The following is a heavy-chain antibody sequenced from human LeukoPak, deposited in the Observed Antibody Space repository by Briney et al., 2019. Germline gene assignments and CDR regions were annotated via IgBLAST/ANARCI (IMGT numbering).Heavy chain of an antibody. CDR3: ARALMAYYYDSSGHYYFDY. D-gene: IGHD3-22*01. J-gene: IGHJ4*02. CDR2: IKQDGSEK. V-gene: IGHV3-7*01. Sequence: GGSLRLSCAASGFTFSSYWMSWVRQAPGKGLEWVANIKQDGSEKYYVDSVKGRFTISRDNAKNSLYLQMNSLRAEDTAVYYCARALMAYYYDSSGHYYFDYWGQGTLVTVSS. CDR1: GFTFSSYW.